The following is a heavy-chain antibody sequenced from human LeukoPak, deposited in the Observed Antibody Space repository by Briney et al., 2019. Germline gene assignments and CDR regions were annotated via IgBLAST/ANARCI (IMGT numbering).Heavy chain of an antibody. CDR3: ARHTQGDAFDI. Sequence: SVNVSCKASGFTFSISAVQWVRQARGQRLEWIGWIAVGSGNTNYAQKFEERVTITRDMSTRIAYMELSSLRSEDTAVYYCARHTQGDAFDIWGQGTMVTVSS. CDR1: GFTFSISA. CDR2: IAVGSGNT. V-gene: IGHV1-58*01. J-gene: IGHJ3*02. D-gene: IGHD2-15*01.